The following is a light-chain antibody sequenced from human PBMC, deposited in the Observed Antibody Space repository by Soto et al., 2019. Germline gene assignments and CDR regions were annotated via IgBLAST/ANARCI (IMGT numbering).Light chain of an antibody. J-gene: IGKJ2*01. CDR2: AAS. V-gene: IGKV1-39*01. CDR3: QQSYSTPYT. Sequence: IQMTQSPSSLSASVGDRVTISCRASQSISTNLNWYQQKPGKAPKLLIYAASTLQSGDPSRFSGSGSGTDFTLTISSLQPEHFATYYCQQSYSTPYTFGQGTKLEIK. CDR1: QSISTN.